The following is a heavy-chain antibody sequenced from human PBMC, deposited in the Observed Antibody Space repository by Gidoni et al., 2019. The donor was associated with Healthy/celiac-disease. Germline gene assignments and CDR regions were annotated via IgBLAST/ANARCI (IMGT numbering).Heavy chain of an antibody. Sequence: QVQLQQWGAGLLKPSETLSLTCAVYGGSFSGYSWRWIRQPPGKGLEWIGEINHSGSTNYNPSLKSRVTISVDTSKNQFSLKLSSVTAADTAVYYCARVIAAAGTSFDYWGQGTLVTVSS. CDR3: ARVIAAAGTSFDY. CDR1: GGSFSGYS. CDR2: INHSGST. D-gene: IGHD6-13*01. V-gene: IGHV4-34*01. J-gene: IGHJ4*02.